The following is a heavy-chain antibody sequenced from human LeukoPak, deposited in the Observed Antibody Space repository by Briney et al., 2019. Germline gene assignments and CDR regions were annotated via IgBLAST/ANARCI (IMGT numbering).Heavy chain of an antibody. J-gene: IGHJ5*02. V-gene: IGHV3-23*01. CDR2: IGSGGVNR. CDR3: ARFGVSRLPFDP. Sequence: PGGSLRLSCAASGFTFGSYAMSWVRQAPGKGLDWVLAIGSGGVNRFYADSVKGRFTISRDNSKNTLYLQMNSLRVEDTAVYYCARFGVSRLPFDPWGQGTLVTVSS. D-gene: IGHD3-3*01. CDR1: GFTFGSYA.